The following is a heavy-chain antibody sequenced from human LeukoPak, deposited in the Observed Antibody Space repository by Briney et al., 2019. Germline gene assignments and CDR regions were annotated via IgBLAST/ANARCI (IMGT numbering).Heavy chain of an antibody. Sequence: SETLSLTCAVYGGSFSGYYWSWIRQPPGKGLEWIGEINHSGSTNYNPSLKSRVTISVDTSKKQLSLKLNSVTAADTAVYFCARLPSTYDSSGYYGLFGYWGQGTLVTVSS. CDR2: INHSGST. D-gene: IGHD3-22*01. CDR3: ARLPSTYDSSGYYGLFGY. V-gene: IGHV4-34*01. CDR1: GGSFSGYY. J-gene: IGHJ4*02.